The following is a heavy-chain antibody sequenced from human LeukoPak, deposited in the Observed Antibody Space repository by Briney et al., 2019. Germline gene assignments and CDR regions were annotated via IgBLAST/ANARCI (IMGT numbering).Heavy chain of an antibody. CDR2: ISYDGSSI. CDR3: ARDHSAGYSTIGSSSWGSLGD. CDR1: GFTFSNYA. V-gene: IGHV3-30*04. D-gene: IGHD6-13*01. J-gene: IGHJ4*02. Sequence: GGSLRLSCAGSGFTFSNYAMHWVRQAPGKGLEWVAVISYDGSSIYYADSVKGRFTISRDSSKNTLYLQMNSLRPEDTAVYYCARDHSAGYSTIGSSSWGSLGDWGRGTLVTVSS.